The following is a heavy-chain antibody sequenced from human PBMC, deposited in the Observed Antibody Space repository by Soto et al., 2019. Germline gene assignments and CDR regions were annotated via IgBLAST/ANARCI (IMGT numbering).Heavy chain of an antibody. D-gene: IGHD3-3*01. J-gene: IGHJ5*02. CDR2: IGYGYDT. CDR3: ANVMILRFVEWSTSDEP. CDR1: GFTFANYA. Sequence: PGGSLRLSCSTSGFTFANYAMTWVRQAPGKGLEWVSTIGYGYDTFYADSVKGRFTISRDNSNNMVHLQMNTLRAEDTAVYYCANVMILRFVEWSTSDEPWGQGTLVTVSS. V-gene: IGHV3-23*01.